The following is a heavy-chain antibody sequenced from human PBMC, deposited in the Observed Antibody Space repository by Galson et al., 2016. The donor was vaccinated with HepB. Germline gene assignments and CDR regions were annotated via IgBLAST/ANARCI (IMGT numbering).Heavy chain of an antibody. CDR1: GYSFTNYW. CDR2: IDPSDSYT. Sequence: QSGAEVKKPGESLRISCQGSGYSFTNYWISWVRQMPGKGLEWMGRIDPSDSYTKFSPSFQGHVTISTDKSTSTAYLQWNSLKASDTAMYYCARMDFGVANSCDFDLWGRGALITVSS. J-gene: IGHJ2*01. CDR3: ARMDFGVANSCDFDL. V-gene: IGHV5-10-1*01. D-gene: IGHD3-3*01.